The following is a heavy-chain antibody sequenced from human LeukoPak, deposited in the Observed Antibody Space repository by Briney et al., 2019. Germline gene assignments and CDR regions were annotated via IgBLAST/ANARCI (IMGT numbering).Heavy chain of an antibody. CDR3: ARDYCSGGSCYSRDHYGMDV. D-gene: IGHD2-15*01. J-gene: IGHJ6*02. V-gene: IGHV4-34*01. CDR1: GGSFSGYY. CDR2: ISDSGSN. Sequence: SETLSLTCAVYGGSFSGYYWSWIRQPPGKGLEWIGEISDSGSNNYNPSLKSRVTISVDTSKNQFSLKLSSVTAADTAVYYCARDYCSGGSCYSRDHYGMDVWGQGTTVTVSS.